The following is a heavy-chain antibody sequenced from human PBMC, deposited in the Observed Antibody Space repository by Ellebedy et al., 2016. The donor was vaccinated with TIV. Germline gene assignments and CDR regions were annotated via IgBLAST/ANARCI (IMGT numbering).Heavy chain of an antibody. V-gene: IGHV1-18*01. CDR1: GYTFTSYD. D-gene: IGHD5-18*01. J-gene: IGHJ4*02. Sequence: AASVKVSCKASGYTFTSYDINWVRQATGQGLEWMGRISPYDDNTNYAQEFQGRVTMTTDTSTNTAYMELSSLRSDDTAVYYCARDLTAMVTMTYWGQGTLVTVSS. CDR3: ARDLTAMVTMTY. CDR2: ISPYDDNT.